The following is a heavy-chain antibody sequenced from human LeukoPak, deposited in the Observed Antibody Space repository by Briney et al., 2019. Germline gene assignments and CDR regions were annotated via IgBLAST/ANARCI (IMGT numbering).Heavy chain of an antibody. CDR1: GYTFTSYY. D-gene: IGHD3-22*01. CDR2: INPSGGST. CDR3: ARDASGYGSSGPTGY. V-gene: IGHV1-46*01. Sequence: VSVKVSCKASGYTFTSYYMHWVRQAPGQGLEWMGIINPSGGSTSYAQKFQGRVTMTRDTSTSTVYMELSSLRSEDTAVYYCARDASGYGSSGPTGYWGQGTLVTVSS. J-gene: IGHJ4*02.